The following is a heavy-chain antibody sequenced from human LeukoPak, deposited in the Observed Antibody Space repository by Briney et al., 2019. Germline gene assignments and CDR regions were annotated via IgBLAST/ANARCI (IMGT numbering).Heavy chain of an antibody. CDR2: TRNKANSFST. CDR1: GFTFSDHY. V-gene: IGHV3-72*01. CDR3: ARGNGYDWRSFDS. J-gene: IGHJ4*02. Sequence: GGSLRLSWAASGFTFSDHYMDWVRQAPGKGLEWVGRTRNKANSFSTEYAASVKGRFTISRDDSKNSLYLQMNSLKTEDTAVYYCARGNGYDWRSFDSWGQGTLVTVSS. D-gene: IGHD5-12*01.